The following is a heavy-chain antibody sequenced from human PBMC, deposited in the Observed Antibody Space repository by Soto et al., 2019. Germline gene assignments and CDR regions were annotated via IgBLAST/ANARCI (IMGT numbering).Heavy chain of an antibody. J-gene: IGHJ4*02. CDR2: IYYSGTT. CDR1: GDSISTEGCY. CDR3: ARGGDEYYFDY. D-gene: IGHD3-10*01. V-gene: IGHV4-31*03. Sequence: SETLSLTCTVSGDSISTEGCYWGWIRQHAGKGLEWIGYIYYSGTTYYNPSLKSRPTISIDTAENQFSLKLSSVTAADTAVYYCARGGDEYYFDYWGQGTLVTVSS.